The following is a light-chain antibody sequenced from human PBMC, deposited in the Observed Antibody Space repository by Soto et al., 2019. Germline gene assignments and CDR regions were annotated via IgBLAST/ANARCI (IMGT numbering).Light chain of an antibody. V-gene: IGKV1-33*01. Sequence: DIQMTQSPSSLSASVGDRVTITCQASQDINNYLNWYQQKAGKAPKLLIYEASNLETGVPSRFSGSGSGTDFTFTISSLQPEDIATYYCHQYDDFPPIAFGQGTRLEIK. CDR2: EAS. J-gene: IGKJ5*01. CDR1: QDINNY. CDR3: HQYDDFPPIA.